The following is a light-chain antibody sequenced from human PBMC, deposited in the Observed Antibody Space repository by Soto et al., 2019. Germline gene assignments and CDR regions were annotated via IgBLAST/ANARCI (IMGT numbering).Light chain of an antibody. CDR1: HYVSRN. CDR2: DAS. CDR3: QQYNSMLS. Sequence: DIQMTQSPSSLSASEGDRVTITCQSSHYVSRNLNWFQQKPGEAPQLLIYDASNLERGVPSRFSGSGSGTDFTLTISSLQPEDVATYYCQQYNSMLSFGGGTEVEIK. V-gene: IGKV1-33*01. J-gene: IGKJ4*01.